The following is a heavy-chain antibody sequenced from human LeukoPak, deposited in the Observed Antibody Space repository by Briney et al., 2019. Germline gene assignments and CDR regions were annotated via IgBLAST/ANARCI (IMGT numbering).Heavy chain of an antibody. CDR1: GFIFTDYG. J-gene: IGHJ4*02. Sequence: GGSLRLSCAAYGFIFTDYGMHWVRQPPGKVLEWLTFIRYDGSDKYYADSVKGRFTISRDNSKNTLYLQMNSLTAEDTAVYYCAKEGTASKSSDLDHWGQGILVTVSS. CDR2: IRYDGSDK. D-gene: IGHD1/OR15-1a*01. CDR3: AKEGTASKSSDLDH. V-gene: IGHV3-30*02.